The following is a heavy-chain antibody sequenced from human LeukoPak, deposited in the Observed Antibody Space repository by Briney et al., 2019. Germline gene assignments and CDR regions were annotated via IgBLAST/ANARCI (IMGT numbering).Heavy chain of an antibody. CDR2: ITSGSNTI. V-gene: IGHV3-48*01. D-gene: IGHD3-3*01. J-gene: IGHJ6*03. CDR3: AREDGVVIAVGYYYYMDV. Sequence: PGGSLRLSCAASGFTFGSYSMNWVRQAPGQGLEWISYITSGSNTIYYAYSVKGRFTISRDNAKNSLYLQMNSLRAEDTAVYYCAREDGVVIAVGYYYYMDVWGKGTTVTASS. CDR1: GFTFGSYS.